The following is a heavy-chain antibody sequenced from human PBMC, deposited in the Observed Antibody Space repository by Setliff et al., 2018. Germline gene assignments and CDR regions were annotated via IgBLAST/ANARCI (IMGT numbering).Heavy chain of an antibody. CDR2: IFHSGST. CDR1: GYSISSGHF. J-gene: IGHJ4*02. Sequence: PSETLSLTCGVSGYSISSGHFWGWIRQPPGKGLEWLGNIFHSGSTYYNPTLNSRVTMSVDTSKNQFSLNLRSVTAADTAIYYCARDSHRLTTDPLFDHWGQGALVTVSS. D-gene: IGHD6-25*01. CDR3: ARDSHRLTTDPLFDH. V-gene: IGHV4-38-2*02.